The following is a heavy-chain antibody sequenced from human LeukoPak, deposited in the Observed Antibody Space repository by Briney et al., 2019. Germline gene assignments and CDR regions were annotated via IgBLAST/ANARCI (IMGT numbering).Heavy chain of an antibody. CDR3: AKDQTTGYSSGWYYFDY. D-gene: IGHD6-19*01. Sequence: GGSLRLSCAASGFTFSRYWMSWVRQAPGKGLEWLANIKQDGSEKYHVDSVKGRFTISRDNTKNSLYLQMNSLRVEDTAVYYCAKDQTTGYSSGWYYFDYWGQGTLVTVSS. V-gene: IGHV3-7*01. J-gene: IGHJ4*02. CDR2: IKQDGSEK. CDR1: GFTFSRYW.